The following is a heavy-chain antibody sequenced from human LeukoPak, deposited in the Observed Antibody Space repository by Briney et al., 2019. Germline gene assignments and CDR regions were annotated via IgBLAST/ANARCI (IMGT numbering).Heavy chain of an antibody. CDR2: VYHSGST. CDR1: GASISSSNYY. J-gene: IGHJ4*02. Sequence: SETLSLMCSVSGASISSSNYYWGWIRQSPGRGLEWVANVYHSGSTYYSPPLQSRVSISLDPSNNRLSLRLSSVPASDTGVYYCAGGTVYCTSAGCYRGGANDLFERWWGPGVLVTVSS. D-gene: IGHD3-16*02. V-gene: IGHV4-39*01. CDR3: AGGTVYCTSAGCYRGGANDLFERW.